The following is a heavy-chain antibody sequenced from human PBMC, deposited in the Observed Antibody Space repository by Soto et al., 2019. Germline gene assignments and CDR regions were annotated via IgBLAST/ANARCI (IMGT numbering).Heavy chain of an antibody. CDR2: ISAYNGNT. CDR1: GYTFTSYG. CDR3: ARGRKGNSGGWSSGDFDY. J-gene: IGHJ4*02. Sequence: ASVKVSCKASGYTFTSYGISWVRQAPGQGLEWMGWISAYNGNTNYAQKLQGRVTMTTDTSTSTAYMELRSLRSDDTAVYYCARGRKGNSGGWSSGDFDYWGQGTLVTVPP. D-gene: IGHD6-19*01. V-gene: IGHV1-18*01.